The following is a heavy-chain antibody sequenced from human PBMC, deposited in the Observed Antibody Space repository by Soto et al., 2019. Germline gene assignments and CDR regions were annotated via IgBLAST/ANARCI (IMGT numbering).Heavy chain of an antibody. D-gene: IGHD6-13*01. Sequence: QVHLVQSGGEVKKPGASVKVSCKASGYTFTNYGVNWVRQAPGQGLEWMGWINTYGNTNYAQRLQGRVTLTTDTSKRTAYMERRSLTSDDTAVYYCARGSSPVDFDYWGQGTLVTVSS. CDR1: GYTFTNYG. CDR3: ARGSSPVDFDY. CDR2: INTYGNT. J-gene: IGHJ4*02. V-gene: IGHV1-18*01.